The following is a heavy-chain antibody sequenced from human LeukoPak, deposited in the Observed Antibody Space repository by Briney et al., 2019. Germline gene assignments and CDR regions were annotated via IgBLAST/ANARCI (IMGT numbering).Heavy chain of an antibody. CDR2: IYYSGST. J-gene: IGHJ6*02. V-gene: IGHV4-31*03. CDR1: GGSISSGGYS. CDR3: ARVGIPAAIAPYYYYGMDV. D-gene: IGHD2-2*02. Sequence: SETLSLTCTVSGGSISSGGYSWSWIRQHPGKGLEWIGYIYYSGSTYYNPSLKSRVTISVDTSKNQFSLKLSSVTAADTAVYYCARVGIPAAIAPYYYYGMDVWGQGTTVTVSS.